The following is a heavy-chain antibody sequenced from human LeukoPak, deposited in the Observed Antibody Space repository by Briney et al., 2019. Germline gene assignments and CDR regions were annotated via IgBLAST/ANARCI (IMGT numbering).Heavy chain of an antibody. CDR1: GMNNYW. J-gene: IGHJ4*02. CDR3: ATDLNWVPH. V-gene: IGHV3-7*01. CDR2: INKDGSEK. Sequence: PPGESLRLSCIGSGMNNYWMTWVRQAPGKGLESVANINKDGSEKYYLDSVKGRITISRDNIKNSVFLQINSLRAEDTGIYYCATDLNWVPHWGQGTLVTVSS. D-gene: IGHD3-16*01.